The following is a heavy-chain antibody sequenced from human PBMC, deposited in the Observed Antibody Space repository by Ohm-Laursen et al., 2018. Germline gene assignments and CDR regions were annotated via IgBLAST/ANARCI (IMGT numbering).Heavy chain of an antibody. CDR1: GGSFSGYY. V-gene: IGHV4-38-2*01. D-gene: IGHD1-7*01. Sequence: SETLSLTCAVYGGSFSGYYWGWIRQPPEKGLEWIGSIYHDGSTYYNPSLKSRVTISIDTSKNQFSLKLRSVTAADTAVYYCASLELRLVNYYGMDVWGQGTTVTVSS. CDR3: ASLELRLVNYYGMDV. J-gene: IGHJ6*02. CDR2: IYHDGST.